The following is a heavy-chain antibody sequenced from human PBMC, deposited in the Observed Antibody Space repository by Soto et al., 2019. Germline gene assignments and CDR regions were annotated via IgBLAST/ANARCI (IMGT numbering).Heavy chain of an antibody. J-gene: IGHJ4*02. Sequence: EVQLMESGGGLVQPGVSLRLSCAGSGFTFSSYWMNWVRQAPGKGLEWVANIKQDGSEKYYVDSVKGRFSISRDNAQNEMYLQMSSLRAEETAVYYCAGGTGWLIDYWGQGTLVTVSS. D-gene: IGHD6-19*01. CDR1: GFTFSSYW. V-gene: IGHV3-7*04. CDR2: IKQDGSEK. CDR3: AGGTGWLIDY.